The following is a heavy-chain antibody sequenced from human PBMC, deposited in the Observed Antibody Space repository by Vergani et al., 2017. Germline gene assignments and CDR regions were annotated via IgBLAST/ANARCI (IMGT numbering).Heavy chain of an antibody. CDR2: INPSGGST. D-gene: IGHD2-2*01. Sequence: QVQLVQSGAEVKKPGASVKVSCKASGYTFTSYYMHWVRQAPGQGLEWVGIINPSGGSTSYAQKFQGRVTMTRDTSTSTVYMELSSLRSEDTAVYYCARYPEYCSSTSCAQNYYYYGMDVWGQGTTVTVSS. V-gene: IGHV1-46*03. CDR3: ARYPEYCSSTSCAQNYYYYGMDV. J-gene: IGHJ6*02. CDR1: GYTFTSYY.